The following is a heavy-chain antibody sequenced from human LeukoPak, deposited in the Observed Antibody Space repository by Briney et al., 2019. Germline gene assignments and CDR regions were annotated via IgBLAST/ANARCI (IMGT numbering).Heavy chain of an antibody. D-gene: IGHD3-22*01. J-gene: IGHJ3*02. CDR2: ISSSGSTI. CDR3: ARDGITYYYDSSGSTGAFDI. Sequence: GRSLRLSCAASGFTFSDYYMSWIRQAPGKGLEWVSYISSSGSTIYYADSVKGRFTISRDNAKNSLYLQMNSLRAEDTAVYYCARDGITYYYDSSGSTGAFDIWGQGTMVTVSS. CDR1: GFTFSDYY. V-gene: IGHV3-11*01.